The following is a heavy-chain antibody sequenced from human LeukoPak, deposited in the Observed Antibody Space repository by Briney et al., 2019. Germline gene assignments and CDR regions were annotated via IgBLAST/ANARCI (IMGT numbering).Heavy chain of an antibody. D-gene: IGHD3-22*01. CDR1: GFTFSSYS. CDR2: ISSSSSYI. Sequence: GGSLRLSCAASGFTFSSYSMNWVRQAPGKGLEWVSSISSSSSYIYYADSVKGRFTISRDNSKNTLYLQMNSLRAEDTAVYYCAKVYYYDSSGYTGYFDYWGQGTLVTVSS. CDR3: AKVYYYDSSGYTGYFDY. J-gene: IGHJ4*02. V-gene: IGHV3-21*04.